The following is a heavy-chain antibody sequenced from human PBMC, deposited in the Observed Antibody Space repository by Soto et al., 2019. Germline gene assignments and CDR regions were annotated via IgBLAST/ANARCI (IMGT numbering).Heavy chain of an antibody. J-gene: IGHJ5*02. CDR3: ARVGSLNVPYCISTSCYIWFDP. CDR1: GGSISSGDYY. Sequence: QVQLQESGPGLVKPSQTLSLTCTVSGGSISSGDYYWSWIRQPPGKGLEWIGYIYYSGSTYYNPSLKSRVTISVDTSKNQFSLKLSSVTAADTAVYYCARVGSLNVPYCISTSCYIWFDPWGQGTLVTVSS. CDR2: IYYSGST. V-gene: IGHV4-30-4*01. D-gene: IGHD2-2*02.